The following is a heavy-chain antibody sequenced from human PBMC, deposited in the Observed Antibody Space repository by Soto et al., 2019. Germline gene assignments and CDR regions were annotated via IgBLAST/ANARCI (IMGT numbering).Heavy chain of an antibody. D-gene: IGHD2-21*02. V-gene: IGHV4-39*01. CDR3: ARHGGDLWSSFDN. Sequence: QLQLQESGPGLVKPSETVSLTCTVSGSSITSSSSYWGWIRQPPMKGLEWIGSVYYSGSTYDNPFLKSRVTISMDTSKTQLSLPVTSLTAADTAVYYCARHGGDLWSSFDNWGQGTLVTVSS. J-gene: IGHJ4*02. CDR2: VYYSGST. CDR1: GSSITSSSSY.